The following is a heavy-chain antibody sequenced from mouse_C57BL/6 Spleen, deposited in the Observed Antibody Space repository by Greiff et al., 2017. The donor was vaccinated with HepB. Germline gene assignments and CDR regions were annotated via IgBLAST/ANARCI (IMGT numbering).Heavy chain of an antibody. CDR2: IYPRSGST. CDR1: GYTFTRYT. D-gene: IGHD1-1*01. V-gene: IGHV1-62-2*01. Sequence: VQLQQSGAELVRPGASVKLSCKASGYTFTRYTIRWVKQRTGQGLEWIGEIYPRSGSTNYNEKFKDKATLTADKSSSTAYMELSSLTSEDSAVYFCARHEEYYGSSHWSLDVWGPGTSVTVSS. J-gene: IGHJ1*01. CDR3: ARHEEYYGSSHWSLDV.